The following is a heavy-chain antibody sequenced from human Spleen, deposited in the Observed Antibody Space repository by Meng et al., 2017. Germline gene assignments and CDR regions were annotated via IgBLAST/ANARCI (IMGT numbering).Heavy chain of an antibody. V-gene: IGHV3-38-3*01. D-gene: IGHD3-16*01. CDR1: GFTVSSNE. CDR2: ISGDST. CDR3: ARSPIDKYDLSALPLDY. J-gene: IGHJ4*02. Sequence: GGSLRLSCAASGFTVSSNEMTWVRQAPGKGLEWVSSISGDSTFYADSVKGRFTISRDNSKNTVFLQINSLRVEDTAVYYCARSPIDKYDLSALPLDYWGQGTLVTVSS.